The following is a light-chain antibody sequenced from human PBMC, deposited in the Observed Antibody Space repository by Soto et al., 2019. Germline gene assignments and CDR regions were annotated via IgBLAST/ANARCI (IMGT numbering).Light chain of an antibody. CDR2: AAS. J-gene: IGKJ2*01. CDR1: QSISSSNY. Sequence: IVLTQSPGTLSLSPGERATLSYRASQSISSSNYLAWYQQKPGQAPRTLIFAASSRATGIPDRFRGSGSGTDFTLTITRLEPEDSAVYYCQQYGKLPYTFGQGTKLEIK. V-gene: IGKV3-20*01. CDR3: QQYGKLPYT.